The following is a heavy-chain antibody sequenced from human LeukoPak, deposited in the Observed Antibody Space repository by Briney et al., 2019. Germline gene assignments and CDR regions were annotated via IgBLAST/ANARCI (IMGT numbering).Heavy chain of an antibody. D-gene: IGHD6-19*01. V-gene: IGHV3-23*01. CDR1: GFTLSSYE. CDR3: ARRSGIAVAGAFDY. J-gene: IGHJ4*02. Sequence: PGGSLRLSCTASGFTLSSYEMSWIRQAPGKGLEWVSAISGSGGSTYYADSVKGRFTISRDNSKNTLYLQMNSLRAEDTAVYYCARRSGIAVAGAFDYWGQGTLVTVSS. CDR2: ISGSGGST.